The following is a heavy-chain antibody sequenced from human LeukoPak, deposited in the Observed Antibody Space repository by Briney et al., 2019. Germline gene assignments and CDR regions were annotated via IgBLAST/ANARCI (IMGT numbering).Heavy chain of an antibody. V-gene: IGHV3-23*01. CDR3: AKATIPAAGTGAFDV. J-gene: IGHJ3*01. Sequence: TGGSLRLSCAASGFTVSSYGMTWVRQAPGKGLEWVSAITATDGSAQYAESVRGRFTISRDNSKNSLYLQMNSLRDEDTAVYFCAKATIPAAGTGAFDVWGQGTMVTVSS. CDR1: GFTVSSYG. D-gene: IGHD6-13*01. CDR2: ITATDGSA.